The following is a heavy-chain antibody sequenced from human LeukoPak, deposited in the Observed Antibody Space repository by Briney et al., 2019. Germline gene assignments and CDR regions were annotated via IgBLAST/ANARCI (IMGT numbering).Heavy chain of an antibody. D-gene: IGHD1-7*01. J-gene: IGHJ4*02. CDR3: ARFRGELMDGFDF. CDR1: GHSFSTDW. CDR2: IYAGDADT. V-gene: IGHV5-51*01. Sequence: GDSLKISCKGSGHSFSTDWIAWVCQMPGKGLEWMGVIYAGDADTRYSPSFQGQVTISADKSLNTAYLQWTNLKASDTAMYYCARFRGELMDGFDFWGQGTLVTVSS.